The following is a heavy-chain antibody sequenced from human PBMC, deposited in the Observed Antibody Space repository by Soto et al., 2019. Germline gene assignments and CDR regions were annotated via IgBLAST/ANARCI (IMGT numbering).Heavy chain of an antibody. CDR2: IYPGDSDT. J-gene: IGHJ4*02. CDR1: GYSFTSYW. Sequence: GESLKISCKGSGYSFTSYWIGWGRQMPGKGLEWMGIIYPGDSDTRYSPSFQGQVTISADKSISAAYLQWSSLKASDTAMYYCASRDSRGYYYADYWGQGTLVTVSS. D-gene: IGHD3-22*01. CDR3: ASRDSRGYYYADY. V-gene: IGHV5-51*01.